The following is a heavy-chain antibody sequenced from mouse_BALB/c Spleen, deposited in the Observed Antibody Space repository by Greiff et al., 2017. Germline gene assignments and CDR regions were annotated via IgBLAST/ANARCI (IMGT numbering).Heavy chain of an antibody. V-gene: IGHV5-12-2*01. CDR2: LSNGGGST. J-gene: IGHJ2*01. Sequence: EVQLVESGGGLVQPGGSLKLSCAASGFTFSSYTMSWVRQTPEKRLEWVAYLSNGGGSTYYPDTVKGRFSISRDNAKNTLHLQMSSLKSEDTAMYYCARHVPSYYFDYWGQGTTLTVSS. CDR1: GFTFSSYT. CDR3: ARHVPSYYFDY.